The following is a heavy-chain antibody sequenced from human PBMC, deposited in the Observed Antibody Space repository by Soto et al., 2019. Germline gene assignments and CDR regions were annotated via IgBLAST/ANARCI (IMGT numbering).Heavy chain of an antibody. CDR3: AKDGSPDYGDFDAFDI. Sequence: GGSLRLSCAASGFTFSSYAMSWVRQAPGKGLEWVSAISGSGGSTYYADSVKGRFTISRDNSKNTLYLQMNSLRAEDTAVYYCAKDGSPDYGDFDAFDIWGQGTTVTVSS. J-gene: IGHJ3*02. CDR2: ISGSGGST. V-gene: IGHV3-23*01. CDR1: GFTFSSYA. D-gene: IGHD4-17*01.